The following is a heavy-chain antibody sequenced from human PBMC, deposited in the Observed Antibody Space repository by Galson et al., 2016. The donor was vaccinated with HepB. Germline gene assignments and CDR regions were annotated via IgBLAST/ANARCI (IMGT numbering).Heavy chain of an antibody. J-gene: IGHJ5*02. Sequence: SLRLSCAASGFTFSDYAMTWARQAPGKGPEWVASISGSSRGAHYADFVKGRFTTSRDNSQNTLHLQMNNLRAEDTALYYCARHPTGYPNWFDAWGQGILVIVSS. D-gene: IGHD3-9*01. V-gene: IGHV3-23*01. CDR1: GFTFSDYA. CDR3: ARHPTGYPNWFDA. CDR2: ISGSSRGA.